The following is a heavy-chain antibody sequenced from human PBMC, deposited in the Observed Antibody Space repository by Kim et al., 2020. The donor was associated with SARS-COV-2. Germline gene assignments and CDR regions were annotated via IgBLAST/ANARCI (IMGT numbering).Heavy chain of an antibody. D-gene: IGHD5-12*01. Sequence: GGSLRLSCAASGFTFSDYYMSWIRQAPGKGLEWVSYISSSGSTIYYADSVKGRFTISRDNAKNSLYLQMNSLRAEDTAVYYCARAGMATIMRSYYYGMDVWGQGTTVTVSS. CDR2: ISSSGSTI. CDR3: ARAGMATIMRSYYYGMDV. CDR1: GFTFSDYY. J-gene: IGHJ6*02. V-gene: IGHV3-11*01.